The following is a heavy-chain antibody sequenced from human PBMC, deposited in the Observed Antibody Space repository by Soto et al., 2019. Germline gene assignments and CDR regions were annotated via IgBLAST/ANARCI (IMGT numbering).Heavy chain of an antibody. D-gene: IGHD3-3*01. CDR2: ISAYNGNT. J-gene: IGHJ2*01. V-gene: IGHV1-18*01. CDR3: ATGSYYVFGSGYRDWYFDL. Sequence: ASVKVSCKASGYTFTSYGISWVRQAPGQGLEWMGWISAYNGNTNYAQKLQGRVTMTTDKSTSTAYMELRSLRSDDTAVYYCATGSYYVFGSGYRDWYFDLWGRGTLVPVS. CDR1: GYTFTSYG.